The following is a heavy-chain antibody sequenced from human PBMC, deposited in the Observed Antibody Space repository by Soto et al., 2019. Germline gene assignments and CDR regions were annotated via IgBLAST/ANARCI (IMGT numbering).Heavy chain of an antibody. J-gene: IGHJ5*02. CDR3: VRRQAHQASSSGGGWFDP. CDR1: GGSFSGYY. Sequence: SETLSLTCAVYGGSFSGYYWSWIRQPPGKGLEWIGEINHSGSTNYNPSLKSRVTISVDTSKNQFSLKLSSVTAADTAVYYCVRRQAHQASSSGGGWFDPWGEATLVTVSS. CDR2: INHSGST. V-gene: IGHV4-34*01. D-gene: IGHD6-6*01.